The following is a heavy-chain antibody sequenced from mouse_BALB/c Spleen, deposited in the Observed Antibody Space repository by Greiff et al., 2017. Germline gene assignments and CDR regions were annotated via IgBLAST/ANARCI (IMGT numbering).Heavy chain of an antibody. J-gene: IGHJ2*01. CDR1: GFSLTSYG. V-gene: IGHV2-9*02. CDR3: ARDTYYYGSSHFDY. D-gene: IGHD1-1*01. Sequence: VQGVESGPGLVAPSQSLSITCTVSGFSLTSYGVHWVRQPPGKGLEWLGVIWAGGSTNYNSALMSRLSISKDNSKSQVFLKMNSLQTDDTAMYYCARDTYYYGSSHFDYWGQGTTLTVSS. CDR2: IWAGGST.